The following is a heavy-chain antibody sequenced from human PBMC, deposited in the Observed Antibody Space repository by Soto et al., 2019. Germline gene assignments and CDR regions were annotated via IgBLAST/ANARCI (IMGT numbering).Heavy chain of an antibody. CDR1: GFTFSNYW. CDR2: IKQGGSEK. J-gene: IGHJ4*02. V-gene: IGHV3-7*05. Sequence: PGGSLRLSCAAAGFTFSNYWMSWVRQAPGKGLEWVANIKQGGSEKYYMDSVKGRFTISRDNAKNSLYLQMNSLRAEDTAVYYCARSGDCSGPSCYAWFDYWGQGTLVTVSS. CDR3: ARSGDCSGPSCYAWFDY. D-gene: IGHD2-2*01.